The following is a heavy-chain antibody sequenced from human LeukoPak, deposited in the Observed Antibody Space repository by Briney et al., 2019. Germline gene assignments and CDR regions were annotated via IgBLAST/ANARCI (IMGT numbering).Heavy chain of an antibody. CDR3: AKGAILWYLYFDY. CDR1: GFTFSDYY. D-gene: IGHD2-21*01. Sequence: PGGSLRLSCAVSGFTFSDYYMSWIRQAPGKGLEWVSYISSGGSTISHADSVKGRFTISRDNAENSLYLQMNSLRAEDTAVYYCAKGAILWYLYFDYWGQGTLVTVSS. J-gene: IGHJ4*02. V-gene: IGHV3-11*01. CDR2: ISSGGSTI.